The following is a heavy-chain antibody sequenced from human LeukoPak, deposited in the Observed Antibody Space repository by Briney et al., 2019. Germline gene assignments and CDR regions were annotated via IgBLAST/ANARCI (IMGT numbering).Heavy chain of an antibody. Sequence: SETLSLTCTVTGDSISSYYWSWIRQPPGKGLEWIGYIYYSGSTNYNPSLKSRVTISVDTSKNQFSLKLRSVTAADTAVYYCARGESTVNWFDPWGQGTLVTVSS. CDR1: GDSISSYY. CDR3: ARGESTVNWFDP. J-gene: IGHJ5*02. V-gene: IGHV4-59*01. CDR2: IYYSGST. D-gene: IGHD4-17*01.